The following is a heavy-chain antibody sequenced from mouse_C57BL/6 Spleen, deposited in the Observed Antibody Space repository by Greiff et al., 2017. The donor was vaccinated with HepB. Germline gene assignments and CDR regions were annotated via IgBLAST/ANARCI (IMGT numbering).Heavy chain of an antibody. CDR2: IYPGDGDT. CDR3: ARSGGYYFYYAMDY. V-gene: IGHV1-82*01. CDR1: GYAFSSSW. J-gene: IGHJ4*01. Sequence: VQLQQSGPELVKPGASVKISCKASGYAFSSSWMNWVKQRPGKGLEWIGRIYPGDGDTNYNGKFKGKATLTADKSSSTAYMQLSSLTSEDSAVYFCARSGGYYFYYAMDYWGQGTSVTVSS. D-gene: IGHD2-3*01.